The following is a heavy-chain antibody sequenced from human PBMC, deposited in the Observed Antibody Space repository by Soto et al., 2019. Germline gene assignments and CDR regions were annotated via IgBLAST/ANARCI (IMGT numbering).Heavy chain of an antibody. D-gene: IGHD1-26*01. CDR2: ISRDGSHK. J-gene: IGHJ4*02. Sequence: AVGSLRLSCAASGFIFRNYAIHWVRQAPGKGLEWVAVISRDGSHKYYLDSVKGRFTISGDNSKDTVNLLMNSLRDDDSAMYYCARSRNSAVADSFDFWGQGTLVTVSS. CDR3: ARSRNSAVADSFDF. CDR1: GFIFRNYA. V-gene: IGHV3-30*04.